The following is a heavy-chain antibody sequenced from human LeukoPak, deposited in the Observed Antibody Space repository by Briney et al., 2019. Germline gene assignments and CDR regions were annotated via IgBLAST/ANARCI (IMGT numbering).Heavy chain of an antibody. J-gene: IGHJ4*02. CDR3: ARGISLWIGDY. Sequence: GGSLRLYCAVSGFTFSSDWMTWVRQAPGKGLEWVANIKPDGSDKYYVDSVKGRFTISRDNAKSSLYLQMNALRAEDTAVYYCARGISLWIGDYWGPGTLVSVSS. V-gene: IGHV3-7*01. CDR2: IKPDGSDK. D-gene: IGHD3-10*01. CDR1: GFTFSSDW.